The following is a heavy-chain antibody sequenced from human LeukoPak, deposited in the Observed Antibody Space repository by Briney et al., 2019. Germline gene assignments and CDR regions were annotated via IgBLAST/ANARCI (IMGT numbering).Heavy chain of an antibody. CDR3: ARRVVTTISAFDI. Sequence: SETLSLTCSVSGGSISGYCWSWIRQSPGKGLEWIGYMYYGGSTNYNPSLKSRVTILVGTSKKQFSLKVASVTAADTAMYYCARRVVTTISAFDIWGQGTMVIVSS. D-gene: IGHD5-12*01. J-gene: IGHJ3*02. V-gene: IGHV4-59*08. CDR2: MYYGGST. CDR1: GGSISGYC.